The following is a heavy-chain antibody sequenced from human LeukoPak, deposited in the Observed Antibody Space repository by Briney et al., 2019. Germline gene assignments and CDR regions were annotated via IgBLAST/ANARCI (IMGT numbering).Heavy chain of an antibody. V-gene: IGHV5-51*01. CDR2: IYPADSDI. D-gene: IGHD2-15*01. CDR3: ARQEYCSGGGCYTWFDP. Sequence: GESLQISCKGSGYSINNYWIDWVRQMPGKGLEWMGIIYPADSDIRYSPSFQGQVTISADKSISTVYLQWSSLKASDTAMYYCARQEYCSGGGCYTWFDPWGQGTLVTVSS. CDR1: GYSINNYW. J-gene: IGHJ5*02.